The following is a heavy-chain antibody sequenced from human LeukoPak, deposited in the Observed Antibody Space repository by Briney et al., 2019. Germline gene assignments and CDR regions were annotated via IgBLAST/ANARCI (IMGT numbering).Heavy chain of an antibody. CDR2: INHSGST. J-gene: IGHJ4*02. D-gene: IGHD3-10*01. Sequence: EXXSLTCAVYGGSFSGYYWSWLRQPPGKGLEWIGEINHSGSTNYNPSLKSRVTISVDTSKNQFSLKLSSVTAADTAVYYCARGRRVRGPLDYWGQGTLVTVSS. V-gene: IGHV4-34*01. CDR3: ARGRRVRGPLDY. CDR1: GGSFSGYY.